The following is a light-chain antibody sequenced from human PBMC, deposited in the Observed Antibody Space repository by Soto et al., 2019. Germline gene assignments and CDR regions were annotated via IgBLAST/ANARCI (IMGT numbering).Light chain of an antibody. CDR1: SSNIGAGYD. CDR2: GNS. V-gene: IGLV1-40*01. Sequence: QSVLTQPPSMSGAPGQRVTISCTGSSSNIGAGYDVHWYQQLPGTAPKLLIYGNSNRPSGVPDRFSGSKSGTSASLAITGLRAEDEADYYCQSYDSSLSGYVFGTGTKLTVL. CDR3: QSYDSSLSGYV. J-gene: IGLJ1*01.